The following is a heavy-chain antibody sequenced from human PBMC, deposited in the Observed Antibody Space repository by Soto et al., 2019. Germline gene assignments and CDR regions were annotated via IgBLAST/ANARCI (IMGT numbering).Heavy chain of an antibody. J-gene: IGHJ4*02. D-gene: IGHD2-15*01. CDR1: GFTFSSYA. V-gene: IGHV3-23*01. Sequence: EVQLLESGGGLVQPGGSLRLSCAASGFTFSSYAMSWVRQAPGKGLEWVSAISGSGGSTYYTNSVRGRFTISRDNSKNTLYLQMNSLRAEDTAVYYCAKFSKIGVVVTATPDYFDYWGQGTLVTVSS. CDR3: AKFSKIGVVVTATPDYFDY. CDR2: ISGSGGST.